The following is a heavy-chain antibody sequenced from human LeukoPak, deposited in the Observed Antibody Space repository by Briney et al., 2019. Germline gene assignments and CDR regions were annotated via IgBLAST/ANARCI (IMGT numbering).Heavy chain of an antibody. Sequence: ASVKVSFKASGYTFTGYYMHWVRQAPGQGLEWMGWINPNSGGTNYAQKFQGWVTMTRDTSISTAYMELSRLRSDDTAVYYCAREVITFGGVTEAFDIWGQGTMVTVSS. D-gene: IGHD3-16*01. V-gene: IGHV1-2*04. J-gene: IGHJ3*02. CDR3: AREVITFGGVTEAFDI. CDR2: INPNSGGT. CDR1: GYTFTGYY.